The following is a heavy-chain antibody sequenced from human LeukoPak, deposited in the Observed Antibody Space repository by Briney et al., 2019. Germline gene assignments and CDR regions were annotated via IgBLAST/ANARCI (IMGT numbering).Heavy chain of an antibody. J-gene: IGHJ4*02. D-gene: IGHD5-18*01. CDR1: SGSISSYY. Sequence: SETLSLTFTVSSGSISSYYWSWIRQPPGKGLEWIGYIYDTGSTNYNPSLKSRVTISVDTSLNQFSLKLSSMTAADTAVYYCARVRGGYSYGLFDYWGQGTLVTVSS. CDR3: ARVRGGYSYGLFDY. CDR2: IYDTGST. V-gene: IGHV4-59*01.